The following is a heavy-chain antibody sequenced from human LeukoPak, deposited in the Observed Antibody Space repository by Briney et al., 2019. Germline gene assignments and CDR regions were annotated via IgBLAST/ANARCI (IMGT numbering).Heavy chain of an antibody. J-gene: IGHJ4*02. CDR1: GFTFSSYS. CDR2: ISSSSTYI. CDR3: ARDPGSNSGYDY. Sequence: GGSLRLSRAASGFTFSSYSMNWVRQAPGKGLEWVSYISSSSTYIYYADSVKGRFTISRDNARNSLYLQMNSLRAEDTAVYYCARDPGSNSGYDYWGQGTLVTVSS. D-gene: IGHD5-12*01. V-gene: IGHV3-21*01.